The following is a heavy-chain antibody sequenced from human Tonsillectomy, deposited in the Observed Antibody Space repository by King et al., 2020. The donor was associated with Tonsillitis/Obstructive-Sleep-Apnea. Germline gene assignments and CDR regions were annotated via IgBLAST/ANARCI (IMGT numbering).Heavy chain of an antibody. Sequence: VQLVESGGGVVQPVRSLRLSCSGSGCNLTSYAMHGVCLAPGKGLEWVAVISDDGSNKYYADSVKGRFTISRDNSKNTLYLQMNSLRAEDTAVYYCAREGRGTYFDYWGQGTLVTVSS. CDR2: ISDDGSNK. J-gene: IGHJ4*02. CDR3: AREGRGTYFDY. CDR1: GCNLTSYA. V-gene: IGHV3-30*01. D-gene: IGHD5-24*01.